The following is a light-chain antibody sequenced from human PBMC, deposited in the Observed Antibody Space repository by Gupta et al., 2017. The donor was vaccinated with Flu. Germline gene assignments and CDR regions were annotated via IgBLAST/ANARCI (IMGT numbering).Light chain of an antibody. J-gene: IGKJ3*01. Sequence: DIVITPSPASLAVSLGERAPINCKSSQSVLYSSNNKNYLAWYQQKPGQPPKLLIYWASTRESGVPDRFSGSGSGTDFTLTISSLQAEDVAVYYCQQYYSTPFTFGPGTKVDIK. V-gene: IGKV4-1*01. CDR3: QQYYSTPFT. CDR2: WAS. CDR1: QSVLYSSNNKNY.